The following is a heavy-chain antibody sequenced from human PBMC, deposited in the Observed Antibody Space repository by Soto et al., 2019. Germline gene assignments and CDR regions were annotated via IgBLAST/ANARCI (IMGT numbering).Heavy chain of an antibody. Sequence: GGSLRLACVGSGFTFSTYSINWVRQAPGKGLEWVSSISSRSDIYYADSVKGRFTISRDNAKNSVSLQMNSLRAEDTAVYYCAREYTAWPLAYGLDVWGQGTTVTVSS. J-gene: IGHJ6*02. V-gene: IGHV3-21*01. CDR2: ISSRSDI. CDR3: AREYTAWPLAYGLDV. D-gene: IGHD2-2*02. CDR1: GFTFSTYS.